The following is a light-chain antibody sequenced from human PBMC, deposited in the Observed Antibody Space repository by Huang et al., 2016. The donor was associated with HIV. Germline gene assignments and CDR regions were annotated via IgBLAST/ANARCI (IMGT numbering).Light chain of an antibody. V-gene: IGKV1-5*03. CDR2: KSS. CDR3: QQYHSYSWT. Sequence: DIQMTQSPSTLSASVGDRVTITCRASQSISYWLAWYKQKPGKAPNLLIYKSSSLQSVVPSRFSGSGSGTEFTLTISSLQPDDFASYYCQQYHSYSWTFGQGTKVEIK. J-gene: IGKJ1*01. CDR1: QSISYW.